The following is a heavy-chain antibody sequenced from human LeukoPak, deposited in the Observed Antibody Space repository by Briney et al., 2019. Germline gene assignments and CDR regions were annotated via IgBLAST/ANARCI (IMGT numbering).Heavy chain of an antibody. V-gene: IGHV3-23*01. D-gene: IGHD4-23*01. CDR2: INGGGGST. CDR3: AKLGGNAGF. J-gene: IGHJ4*02. Sequence: GGSLRLSCAASGFTFSSYAMSWVRQAPGKGLEWVSSINGGGGSTYYADSVKGRFTISRDNSNNTLYLQMNSLRAEDTAVYYCAKLGGNAGFWGQGTLVTVSS. CDR1: GFTFSSYA.